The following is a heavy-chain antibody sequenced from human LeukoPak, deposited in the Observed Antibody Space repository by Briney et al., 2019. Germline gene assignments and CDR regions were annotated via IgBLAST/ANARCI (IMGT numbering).Heavy chain of an antibody. J-gene: IGHJ5*02. V-gene: IGHV1-69*05. D-gene: IGHD3-3*01. CDR3: ASLPIGVVTQGFHWLDP. Sequence: SVKVSCKASGGTFSSYAISWVRQAPGQGLEWMGGIIPIFGTANYAQKFQGRVTITTDESTSTAYMELSSLRSEDTAVYYCASLPIGVVTQGFHWLDPWGQGTLVTVSS. CDR2: IIPIFGTA. CDR1: GGTFSSYA.